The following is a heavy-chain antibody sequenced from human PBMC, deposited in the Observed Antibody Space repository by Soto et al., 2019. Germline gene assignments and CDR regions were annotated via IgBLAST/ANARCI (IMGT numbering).Heavy chain of an antibody. CDR3: ARAARWLQSRYFDL. CDR1: GFTFSNYD. V-gene: IGHV3-13*01. D-gene: IGHD5-12*01. J-gene: IGHJ2*01. Sequence: PGGSLRLSCAASGFTFSNYDMHGVRQTTGKGLEWVSAIDIAGATYYPDSVKGRFTISREKAKNSLYLQMNSLRADDTAVYYCARAARWLQSRYFDLWGRGTLVTVSS. CDR2: IDIAGAT.